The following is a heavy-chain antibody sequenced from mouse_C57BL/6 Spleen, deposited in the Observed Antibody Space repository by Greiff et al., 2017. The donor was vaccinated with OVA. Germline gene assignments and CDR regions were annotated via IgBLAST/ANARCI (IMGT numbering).Heavy chain of an antibody. CDR2: INPYNGGT. D-gene: IGHD4-1*01. J-gene: IGHJ2*01. Sequence: EVQLVESGPVLVKPGASVKMSCKASGYTFTDYYMNWVKQSHGKSLEWIGVINPYNGGTSYNQKFKGKATLTVDKSSSTAYMELNSLTSEDSAVYYCARGGAGTGYYFDYWGQGTTLTVSS. V-gene: IGHV1-19*01. CDR3: ARGGAGTGYYFDY. CDR1: GYTFTDYY.